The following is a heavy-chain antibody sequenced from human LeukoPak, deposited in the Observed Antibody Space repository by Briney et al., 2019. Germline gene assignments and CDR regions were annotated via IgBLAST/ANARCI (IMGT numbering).Heavy chain of an antibody. V-gene: IGHV4-39*07. J-gene: IGHJ4*02. D-gene: IGHD6-13*01. CDR1: GGSISSSSYY. Sequence: PSETLSLTCTVSGGSISSSSYYWGWIRQPPGKGLEWIGSIYYSGSTYYNPSLKSRVTISVDTSKNQFSLKLSSVTAADTAVYYCASTELIKGIPAAPDYWGQGTLVTVSS. CDR2: IYYSGST. CDR3: ASTELIKGIPAAPDY.